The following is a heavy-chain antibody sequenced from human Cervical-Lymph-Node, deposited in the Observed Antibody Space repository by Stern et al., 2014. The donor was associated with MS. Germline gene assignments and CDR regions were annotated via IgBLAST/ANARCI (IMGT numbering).Heavy chain of an antibody. CDR2: FYPVASDT. CDR1: GYSFTIYY. Sequence: EVQLVESGAEVKKPGESLKISCKLSGYSFTIYYIAWVRQMPGKGLEWMGVFYPVASDTTYSPSFQGQVTISADMSITTAYLQWSSLRASDTAMYYCARHVQGFDYWGQGTLVTVSS. V-gene: IGHV5-51*01. CDR3: ARHVQGFDY. J-gene: IGHJ4*02.